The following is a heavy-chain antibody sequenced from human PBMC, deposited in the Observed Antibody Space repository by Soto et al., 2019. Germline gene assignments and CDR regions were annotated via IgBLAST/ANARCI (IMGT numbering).Heavy chain of an antibody. V-gene: IGHV5-51*01. CDR1: GYSFTSYW. J-gene: IGHJ3*02. CDR2: ILPDDADT. D-gene: IGHD1-1*01. CDR3: ARFAATSGINAFDI. Sequence: PGESLKISCKASGYSFTSYWIGWVRQTPGKGLEWMGIILPDDADTRYSPSFEGHATISADRSTNTAYLHLRSLEASDTATYYCARFAATSGINAFDIWGPGTMVTVSS.